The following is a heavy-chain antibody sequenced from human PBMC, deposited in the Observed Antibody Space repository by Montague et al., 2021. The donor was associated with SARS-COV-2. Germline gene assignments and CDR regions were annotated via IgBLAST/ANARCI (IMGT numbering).Heavy chain of an antibody. CDR3: ARFPTSYYYDSKAAPATPDAFDI. Sequence: SETLSLTCTVSGGSISSSGYYWGWIRQPPGKGLEWIGSIYYSGSTYYNPSLKSRVTISVDTCKNQFSLKLSSVTAAATAVYYCARFPTSYYYDSKAAPATPDAFDIWGQGTMVTVSS. CDR2: IYYSGST. CDR1: GGSISSSGYY. V-gene: IGHV4-39*01. D-gene: IGHD3-22*01. J-gene: IGHJ3*02.